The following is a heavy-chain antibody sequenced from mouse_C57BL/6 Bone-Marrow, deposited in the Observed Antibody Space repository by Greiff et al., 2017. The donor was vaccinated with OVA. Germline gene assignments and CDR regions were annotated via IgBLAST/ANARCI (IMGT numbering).Heavy chain of an antibody. D-gene: IGHD2-4*01. J-gene: IGHJ3*01. V-gene: IGHV1-81*01. Sequence: QVQLKESGAELARPGASVKLSCKASGYTFTSYGISWVKQRTGQGLEWIGEIYPRSGNTYYNEKFKGKATLTADKSSSTAYMELRSLTSEDSAVYFCARVRFDYDGSWFAYWGQGTLVTVSA. CDR3: ARVRFDYDGSWFAY. CDR1: GYTFTSYG. CDR2: IYPRSGNT.